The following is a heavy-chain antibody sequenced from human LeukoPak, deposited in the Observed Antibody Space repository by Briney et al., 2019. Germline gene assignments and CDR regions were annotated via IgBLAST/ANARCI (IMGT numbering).Heavy chain of an antibody. CDR2: IWYDGSNK. J-gene: IGHJ4*02. Sequence: GGSLRLSCAASGFTFSSYGMHWVRQAPGKGLEWVAVIWYDGSNKYYADSVKGRFTISRDNSKNTLYLQMNSLRAEDTAVYYCAKSYGGYGDYVDYWGQGTLVTVSS. CDR3: AKSYGGYGDYVDY. V-gene: IGHV3-30*02. D-gene: IGHD4-17*01. CDR1: GFTFSSYG.